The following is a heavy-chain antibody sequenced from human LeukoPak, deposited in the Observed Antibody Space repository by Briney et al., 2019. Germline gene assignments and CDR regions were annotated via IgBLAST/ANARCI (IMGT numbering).Heavy chain of an antibody. V-gene: IGHV1-46*01. D-gene: IGHD2-15*01. CDR1: GGTFSSYA. J-gene: IGHJ4*02. CDR3: ARRGACSGSSCNLDY. Sequence: ASVKVSCKASGGTFSSYAISWVRQAPGQGLEWMGIINPNGGSTSYAQKFQGRVTMTRDTSTSTVYLELSNLRSEDTAVYYCARRGACSGSSCNLDYWGQGTQVTVSS. CDR2: INPNGGST.